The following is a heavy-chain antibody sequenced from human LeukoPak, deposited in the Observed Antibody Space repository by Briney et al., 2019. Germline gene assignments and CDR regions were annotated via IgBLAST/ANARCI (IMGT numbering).Heavy chain of an antibody. CDR1: GFTFSSYA. CDR2: ISGSGGST. V-gene: IGHV3-23*01. CDR3: AKVRAITFGGVIGPFDP. J-gene: IGHJ5*02. Sequence: GGSLRLSCAASGFTFSSYAMSWVRQAPGKGLEGVSAISGSGGSTYYADSVKGRFTISRDNSKKTLYLQMNSLTAEDTAVYYCAKVRAITFGGVIGPFDPWGQGTLVTVSS. D-gene: IGHD3-16*02.